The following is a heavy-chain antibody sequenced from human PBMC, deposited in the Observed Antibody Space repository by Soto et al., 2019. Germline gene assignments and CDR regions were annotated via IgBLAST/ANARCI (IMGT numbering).Heavy chain of an antibody. CDR2: ISWDGGST. CDR3: AKDIRAMVTTYYYGMDV. J-gene: IGHJ6*02. Sequence: GGSLRFSCAASGFTFDDYAMHWVRQAPGKGLEWVSLISWDGGSTYYADSVKGRFTISRDNSKNSLYLQMNSLRAEDTALYYCAKDIRAMVTTYYYGMDVWGQGTTVTVSS. V-gene: IGHV3-43D*04. CDR1: GFTFDDYA. D-gene: IGHD5-18*01.